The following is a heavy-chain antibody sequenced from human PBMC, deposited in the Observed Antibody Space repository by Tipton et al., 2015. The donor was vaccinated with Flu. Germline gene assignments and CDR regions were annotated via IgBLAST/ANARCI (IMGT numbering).Heavy chain of an antibody. Sequence: TLSLTCTVSGGSVNSDNNYWSWIRQPAGKGLEWIGRIHGSGGSNYNPSLKSRLTMSVDASKQQFSLKLSSMTAADTAVYYCARGSGSGTFMIFDLWGQGTLVTVSS. V-gene: IGHV4-61*02. CDR3: ARGSGSGTFMIFDL. J-gene: IGHJ4*02. CDR1: GGSVNSDNNY. D-gene: IGHD3-10*01. CDR2: IHGSGGS.